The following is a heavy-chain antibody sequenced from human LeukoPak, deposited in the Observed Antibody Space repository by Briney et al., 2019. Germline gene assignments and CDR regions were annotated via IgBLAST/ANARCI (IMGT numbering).Heavy chain of an antibody. CDR1: GYSFISYW. CDR2: IYPDDSDT. CDR3: AGGGIDSVMLTTERFDY. Sequence: GESLKISCKGSGYSFISYWIGWVRQMPGKGLEWMGIIYPDDSDTRYSPSFQGQVTISADKSISTAYLQWSSLKASDTAMYYCAGGGIDSVMLTTERFDYWGQGTLVTVSS. D-gene: IGHD3-16*01. V-gene: IGHV5-51*01. J-gene: IGHJ4*02.